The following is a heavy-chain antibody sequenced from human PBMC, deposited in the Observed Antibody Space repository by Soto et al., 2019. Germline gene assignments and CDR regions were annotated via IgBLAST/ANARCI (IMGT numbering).Heavy chain of an antibody. Sequence: GESLKISCKGSGYSFTIYWIGWVRQMPGKGLEWMGIIYPGDSDTRYSPSFQGQVTISADKSISTAYLQWSSLKASDTAMYKGARHAIYVCDGKSGYCYCHMDVWGQGTTVTVSS. V-gene: IGHV5-51*01. J-gene: IGHJ6*02. D-gene: IGHD3-22*01. CDR2: IYPGDSDT. CDR3: ARHAIYVCDGKSGYCYCHMDV. CDR1: GYSFTIYW.